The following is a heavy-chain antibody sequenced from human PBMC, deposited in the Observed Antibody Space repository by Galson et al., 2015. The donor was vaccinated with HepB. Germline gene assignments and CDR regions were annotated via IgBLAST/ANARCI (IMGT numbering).Heavy chain of an antibody. CDR1: GFTFSSYS. J-gene: IGHJ4*02. Sequence: SLRLSCAASGFTFSSYSMNWVRQAPGKGLEWVSYISSSSSTIYYADSVKGRFTISRDNAKNSLYLQMNSLRDEDTAVYYCARAPRLRSGYSFDYWGQGTLVTVSS. CDR2: ISSSSSTI. CDR3: ARAPRLRSGYSFDY. V-gene: IGHV3-48*02. D-gene: IGHD3-22*01.